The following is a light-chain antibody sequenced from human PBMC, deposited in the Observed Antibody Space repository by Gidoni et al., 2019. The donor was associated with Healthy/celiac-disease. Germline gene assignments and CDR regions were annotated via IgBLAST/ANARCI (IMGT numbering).Light chain of an antibody. CDR1: SSDVGGYNY. Sequence: QSALTQPRSVSGSPGQSVPISCTGTSSDVGGYNYVSWYQQHPGKAPKLMIYAVSKRPSGVPDRFSGSKSGNTASLTISGLQAEDEADYYCCSYAGSYTLYVFGTGTKVTVL. CDR3: CSYAGSYTLYV. V-gene: IGLV2-11*01. CDR2: AVS. J-gene: IGLJ1*01.